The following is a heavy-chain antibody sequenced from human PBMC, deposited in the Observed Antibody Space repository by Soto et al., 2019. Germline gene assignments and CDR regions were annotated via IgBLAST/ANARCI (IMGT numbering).Heavy chain of an antibody. Sequence: EVQMWESGGGLVQPGGSLRLSCAASGFTFSSYAMNWVRQAPGKGLEWVSVISGSADSTYYADSVKGRFTIARDNSRNTLYLQMNSLRAEDTAVYYCARHKFYGDPYYSDYWVQGTLVTVSS. D-gene: IGHD4-17*01. V-gene: IGHV3-23*01. J-gene: IGHJ4*02. CDR1: GFTFSSYA. CDR2: ISGSADST. CDR3: ARHKFYGDPYYSDY.